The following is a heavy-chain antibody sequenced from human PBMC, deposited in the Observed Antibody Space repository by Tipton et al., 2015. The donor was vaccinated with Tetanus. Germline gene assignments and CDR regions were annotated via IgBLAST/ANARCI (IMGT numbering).Heavy chain of an antibody. CDR2: IKEDGSEM. Sequence: SLRLSCVASGFTFRSYWMSWVRQAPGKGLEWVANIKEDGSEMYYADSVKGRFTISRDNARNSLSVHMNSLRADDTAVYYCARKQASGYGGCWFDPWGQGTLVTVSS. J-gene: IGHJ5*02. CDR1: GFTFRSYW. V-gene: IGHV3-7*03. CDR3: ARKQASGYGGCWFDP. D-gene: IGHD2-2*01.